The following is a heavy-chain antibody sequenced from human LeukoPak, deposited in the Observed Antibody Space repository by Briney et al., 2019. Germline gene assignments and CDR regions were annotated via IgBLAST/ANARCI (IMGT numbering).Heavy chain of an antibody. Sequence: GGSLRLSCAASGFTVSSNYMSWVRQAPGKGLEWVSVIYSGGSTYYADSVKGRFTISRDNSKNMLYLEVISLTADDTAVYYCAKDDAWLRFGEWSQGTLVTVSS. V-gene: IGHV3-53*01. CDR1: GFTVSSNY. D-gene: IGHD3-10*01. J-gene: IGHJ4*02. CDR3: AKDDAWLRFGE. CDR2: IYSGGST.